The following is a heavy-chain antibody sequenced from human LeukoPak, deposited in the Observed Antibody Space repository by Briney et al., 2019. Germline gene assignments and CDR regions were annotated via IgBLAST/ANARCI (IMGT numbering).Heavy chain of an antibody. J-gene: IGHJ4*02. V-gene: IGHV4-59*01. CDR1: GGSISSYY. D-gene: IGHD5-24*01. CDR3: ARVVPDGYSDY. CDR2: IYYSGST. Sequence: SETLSLTCTVSGGSISSYYWSWIRQPPGKGLEWIGYIYYSGSTKYNPSLMSRVTISVDMSKNKYSLKLTSVTAADTAVYYYARVVPDGYSDYWGQGTLVTVSS.